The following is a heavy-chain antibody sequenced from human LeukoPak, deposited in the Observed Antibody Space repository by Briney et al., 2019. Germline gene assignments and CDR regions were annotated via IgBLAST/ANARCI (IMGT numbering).Heavy chain of an antibody. V-gene: IGHV5-51*01. CDR1: GYSFTSYW. J-gene: IGHJ6*02. D-gene: IGHD2-15*01. CDR2: IYPGDSDT. CDR3: ARRARCCSGGSCLDGMDV. Sequence: GESLKISCKGSGYSFTSYWIGWVRRMAGKGLEWMGIIYPGDSDTRYSPSFQGQVTISADKSISTAYLQWSSLKASDTAMYYCARRARCCSGGSCLDGMDVWGQGITVTVSS.